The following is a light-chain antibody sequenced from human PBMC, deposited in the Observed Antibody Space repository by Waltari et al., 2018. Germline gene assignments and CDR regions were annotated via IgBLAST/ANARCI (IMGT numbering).Light chain of an antibody. Sequence: ENVLTQSPATLSLSPGERATLSCRASQSINNYLAWYQHKPGQPPRLLIYDASNRATGVPARFSGGGSGTDFTLTISSLDPEDFAVYYCHHRSTWSLTFGGGTEVEI. CDR3: HHRSTWSLT. CDR1: QSINNY. V-gene: IGKV3-11*01. CDR2: DAS. J-gene: IGKJ4*01.